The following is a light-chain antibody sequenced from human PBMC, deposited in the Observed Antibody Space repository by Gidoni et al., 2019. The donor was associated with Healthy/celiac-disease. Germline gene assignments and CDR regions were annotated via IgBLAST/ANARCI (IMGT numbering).Light chain of an antibody. CDR2: DAA. Sequence: DIVLTQSPATLSLSPGERATLSCRASQIVSSYLAWYQQKPGQAPRLLIYDAANRATGIPARFSGSGSGTDFTLTISSLEPEDFAVYYCQQRSNWPPSWTFGQGTKVEIK. CDR1: QIVSSY. J-gene: IGKJ1*01. CDR3: QQRSNWPPSWT. V-gene: IGKV3-11*01.